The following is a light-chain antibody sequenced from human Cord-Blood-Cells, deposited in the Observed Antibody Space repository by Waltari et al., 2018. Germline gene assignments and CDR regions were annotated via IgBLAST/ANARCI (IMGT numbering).Light chain of an antibody. CDR2: DVS. J-gene: IGLJ3*02. Sequence: QSALTQPASAPGSPAQSLTTSPLCTHSHVRRYIPVAWSQLHPGKAPQLMLYDVSKRPSGVSNRFSGSKSGNTASLTISGLQAEDEADYYCSSYTSSSTWVFGGGTKLTVL. CDR3: SSYTSSSTWV. V-gene: IGLV2-14*01. CDR1: HSHVRRYIP.